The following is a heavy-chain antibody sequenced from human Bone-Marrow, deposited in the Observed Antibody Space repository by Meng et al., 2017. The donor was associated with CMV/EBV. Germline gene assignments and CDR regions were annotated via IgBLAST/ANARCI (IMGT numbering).Heavy chain of an antibody. Sequence: SETLSLTCAVYGGSFSGYYWSWMRQPPGKGLEWIGEINHSGCTNYNPSLKSRVTISVDTSKYHFALKLSSVTSAGTAVDYCARGSYSGSLRDRSWIDPWGQGTLVTVSS. CDR2: INHSGCT. D-gene: IGHD1-26*01. V-gene: IGHV4-34*01. J-gene: IGHJ5*02. CDR3: ARGSYSGSLRDRSWIDP. CDR1: GGSFSGYY.